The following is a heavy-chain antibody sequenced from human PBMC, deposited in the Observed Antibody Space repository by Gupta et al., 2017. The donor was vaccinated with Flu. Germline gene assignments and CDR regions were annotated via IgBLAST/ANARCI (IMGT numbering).Heavy chain of an antibody. CDR2: DSHPSAP. CDR1: GFAFRAFY. J-gene: IGHJ4*02. Sequence: QVQLVQSGPEVRKLGASVRVSCKTSGFAFRAFYIHWVRQAPGQGLEWMGCDSHPSAPTYAAKFQGRITMTRDVSTATAYLDMRGLTSEDTAFYYCARGTGDPGHWGRGTLVTVSS. D-gene: IGHD7-27*01. CDR3: ARGTGDPGH. V-gene: IGHV1-2*02.